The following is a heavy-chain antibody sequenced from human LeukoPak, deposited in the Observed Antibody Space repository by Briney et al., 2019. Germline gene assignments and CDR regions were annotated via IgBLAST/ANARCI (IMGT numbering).Heavy chain of an antibody. D-gene: IGHD1-26*01. CDR2: ISVSGGST. CDR1: GFTFNNYA. Sequence: QPGGSLRLSCAASGFTFNNYAMNWVRQSPGKGLEWVSAISVSGGSTYYADSVKGRFTISRDNSKNTLYLRMNSLRAEDTAVYYCAKDKGYSGTLGAFDIWGQGPMVTVSS. CDR3: AKDKGYSGTLGAFDI. J-gene: IGHJ3*02. V-gene: IGHV3-23*01.